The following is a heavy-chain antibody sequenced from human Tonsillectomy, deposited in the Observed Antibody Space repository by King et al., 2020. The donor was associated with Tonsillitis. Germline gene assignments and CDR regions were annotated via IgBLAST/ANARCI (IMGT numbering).Heavy chain of an antibody. CDR1: GYTFTSYG. CDR2: ISVYSGNT. D-gene: IGHD1-26*01. J-gene: IGHJ4*02. Sequence: QLVQSGAEVKKPGASVKVSCKASGYTFTSYGISWVRQAPGQGLEWMGWISVYSGNTNYTQKLQGRVNMTRDTSTSTAYMELRSLRSDDTAVYYCARDTYSGSYKVDNWGQGTLVTVSA. V-gene: IGHV1-18*04. CDR3: ARDTYSGSYKVDN.